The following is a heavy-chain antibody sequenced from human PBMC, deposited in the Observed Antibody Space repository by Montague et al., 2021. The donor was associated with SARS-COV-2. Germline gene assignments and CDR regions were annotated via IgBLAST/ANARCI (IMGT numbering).Heavy chain of an antibody. Sequence: SLRLSCAASGFTFSDYYMTWIRQAPGKGLEWVSYISDSCYTIYXXDSVKGRFTISRDNAKNSLYLQMNSLRAEDTAMYYCAKDAKAIAYWGQGTLVTVSS. CDR3: AKDAKAIAY. CDR2: ISDSCYTI. J-gene: IGHJ4*02. V-gene: IGHV3-11*01. D-gene: IGHD1-26*01. CDR1: GFTFSDYY.